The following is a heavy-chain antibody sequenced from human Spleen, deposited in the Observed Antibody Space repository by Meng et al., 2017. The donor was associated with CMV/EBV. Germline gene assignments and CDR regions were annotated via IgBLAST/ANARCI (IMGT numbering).Heavy chain of an antibody. CDR3: TRDLVGYDAFDI. CDR2: INPSGGST. D-gene: IGHD3-22*01. Sequence: ASVKVSCKASGYTFTSYYMHWVRQAPGQGLEWMGIINPSGGSTSYAQKFQGRVTMTRDTSTSTVHMELSSLRSEDTAVYYCTRDLVGYDAFDIWGQGTMVTVSS. J-gene: IGHJ3*02. V-gene: IGHV1-46*01. CDR1: GYTFTSYY.